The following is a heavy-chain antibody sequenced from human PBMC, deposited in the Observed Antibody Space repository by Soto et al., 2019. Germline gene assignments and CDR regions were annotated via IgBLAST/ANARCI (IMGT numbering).Heavy chain of an antibody. CDR1: GYTLTELS. CDR3: ARVGLDYDFWSGSKPYYYYGMDV. V-gene: IGHV1-24*01. CDR2: FDPEDGET. J-gene: IGHJ6*02. Sequence: ASVKVSCKVSGYTLTELSMHWVRQAPGKGLEWMGGFDPEDGETIYAQKFQGRVTMTRNTSISTAYMELSSLRSEDTAVYYCARVGLDYDFWSGSKPYYYYGMDVWGQGTTDTVSS. D-gene: IGHD3-3*01.